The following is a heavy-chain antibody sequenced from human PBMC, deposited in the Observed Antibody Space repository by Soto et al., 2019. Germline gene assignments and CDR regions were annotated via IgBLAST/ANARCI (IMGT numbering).Heavy chain of an antibody. J-gene: IGHJ4*02. CDR3: ARGGYSSGPDY. Sequence: SETLSLTCTVSGGSISSYYWSWIRQPPGKGLEWIGYIYYSGSTNYNPSLKSRVTISVGTSKNQFSLKLSSVTAADTAVYYCARGGYSSGPDYWGQGTLVTVSS. CDR1: GGSISSYY. CDR2: IYYSGST. V-gene: IGHV4-59*08. D-gene: IGHD6-19*01.